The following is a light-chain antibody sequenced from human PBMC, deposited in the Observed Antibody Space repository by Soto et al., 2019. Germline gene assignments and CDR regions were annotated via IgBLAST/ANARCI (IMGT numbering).Light chain of an antibody. J-gene: IGKJ4*01. V-gene: IGKV3-11*01. CDR1: QSVSSH. CDR3: PQRSYWPLLWT. Sequence: DIVLTQSPATLSLSPGERATLSCRASQSVSSHLAWYQQKPGQAPRLLIYAASNRATDIPARFSGSGSGTGFTLNFSLIEPEDFAVYYGPQRSYWPLLWTFGGGTKVEVK. CDR2: AAS.